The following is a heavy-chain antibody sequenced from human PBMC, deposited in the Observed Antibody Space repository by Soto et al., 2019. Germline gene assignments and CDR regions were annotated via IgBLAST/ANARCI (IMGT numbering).Heavy chain of an antibody. CDR1: GYTFTSYD. J-gene: IGHJ6*02. Sequence: QVQLVQSGAEVKKPGASVKVSCKASGYTFTSYDINWVRQATGQGLEWMGWMNPNSGNTGYAQKFPGRVTMTRNTSISTAYMELSSLRSEDTAVYYCARDTDCSGGSCYSGGMDVWGQGTTVTVSS. V-gene: IGHV1-8*01. CDR3: ARDTDCSGGSCYSGGMDV. CDR2: MNPNSGNT. D-gene: IGHD2-15*01.